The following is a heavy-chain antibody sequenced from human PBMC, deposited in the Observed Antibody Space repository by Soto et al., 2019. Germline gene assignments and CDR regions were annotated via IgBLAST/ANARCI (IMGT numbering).Heavy chain of an antibody. CDR3: ARAEGVEVAEATVYHYYGTDV. V-gene: IGHV1-69*01. CDR1: GGTFWNYA. Sequence: QVQLVQSGAEVKKPGSSVKVSCKASGGTFWNYAVSWVRQAPGQGLEWMGGIIPISGTATYAQKFQGRLTIFAAESTTTDYMELRSLRSEDTAVYYCARAEGVEVAEATVYHYYGTDVWGQGTTVTDTS. D-gene: IGHD2-15*01. J-gene: IGHJ6*02. CDR2: IIPISGTA.